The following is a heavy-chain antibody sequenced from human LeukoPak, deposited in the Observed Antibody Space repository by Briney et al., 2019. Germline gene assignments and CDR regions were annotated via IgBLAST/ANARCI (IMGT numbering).Heavy chain of an antibody. V-gene: IGHV3-53*01. J-gene: IGHJ4*02. CDR3: ARESSGYYFDY. CDR1: GFTVSSNY. CDR2: IYPGGTT. D-gene: IGHD6-25*01. Sequence: GGSLRLSCVASGFTVSSNYMSWVRQAPGKGPECVSVIYPGGTTYYADSVKGRFTISRDESKNTLYLQMHSLRAEDTAVYYCARESSGYYFDYWGQGTLVTVSS.